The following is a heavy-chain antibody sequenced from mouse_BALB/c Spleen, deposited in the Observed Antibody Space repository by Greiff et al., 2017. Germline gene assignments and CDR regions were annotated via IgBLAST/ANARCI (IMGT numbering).Heavy chain of an antibody. Sequence: EVQLVESGGDLVKPGGSLKLSCAASGFTFSSYYMSWVRQTPEKRLELVAAINSNGGSTYYPDTVKGRFTISRDNAKNTLYLQMSSLKSEDTALYYYARRRDGYAMDYWGQGTSVTVSS. CDR3: ARRRDGYAMDY. D-gene: IGHD3-1*01. V-gene: IGHV5-6-2*01. CDR1: GFTFSSYY. CDR2: INSNGGST. J-gene: IGHJ4*01.